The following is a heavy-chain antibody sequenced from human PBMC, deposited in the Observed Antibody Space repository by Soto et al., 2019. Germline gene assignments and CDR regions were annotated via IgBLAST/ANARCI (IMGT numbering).Heavy chain of an antibody. D-gene: IGHD1-26*01. Sequence: PGGSLRLSCAASGFTVSSNYMSWVRQAPGKGLEWVSVIYSGGSTYYADSVKGRFTISRDNSKNTLYLQMNSLRAEDTAVYYCAGWGFSGSYYYYYYMDVWGKGTTVTVSS. J-gene: IGHJ6*03. CDR2: IYSGGST. CDR1: GFTVSSNY. CDR3: AGWGFSGSYYYYYYMDV. V-gene: IGHV3-66*01.